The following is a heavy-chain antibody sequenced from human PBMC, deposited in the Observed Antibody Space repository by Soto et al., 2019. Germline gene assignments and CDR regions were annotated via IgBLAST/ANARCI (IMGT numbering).Heavy chain of an antibody. D-gene: IGHD2-2*01. CDR3: GKGRGFFSKGLYSGSLEYCMCV. Sequence: EVQLVESGGGLVQPGRSLRLSCAGSGFSFDDFAMHWVRQAPGKGLEWVSGISWNTGSIYYANSVKGRFIISRDNAKNPLYLQMNSLIPEDTAFDYCGKGRGFFSKGLYSGSLEYCMCVWGPGTTGTVSS. J-gene: IGHJ6*02. CDR1: GFSFDDFA. CDR2: ISWNTGSI. V-gene: IGHV3-9*01.